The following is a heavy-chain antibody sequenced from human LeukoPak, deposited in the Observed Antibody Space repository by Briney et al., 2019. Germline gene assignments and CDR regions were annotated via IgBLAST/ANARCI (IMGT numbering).Heavy chain of an antibody. CDR1: GFTFSDYY. J-gene: IGHJ4*02. CDR2: ISSSSSYT. Sequence: GGSLRLSCAASGFTFSDYYMSWIRQAPGKGLERVSYISSSSSYTNYAYSVKGRFTISRDNAKNSLYLQMNSLRAEDTAVYYCARTPRYCSGGSCFDYWGQGTLVTVSS. D-gene: IGHD2-15*01. V-gene: IGHV3-11*06. CDR3: ARTPRYCSGGSCFDY.